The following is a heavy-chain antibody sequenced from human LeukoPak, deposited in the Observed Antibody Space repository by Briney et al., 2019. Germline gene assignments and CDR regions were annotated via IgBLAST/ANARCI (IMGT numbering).Heavy chain of an antibody. CDR3: ARGARGYFDY. CDR2: ISAGNGNT. V-gene: IGHV1-3*01. J-gene: IGHJ4*02. Sequence: GASVKVSCKASGYTFTSYAMHWVRQAPGQRLEWMGWISAGNGNTKYSQKFQGRVTITRDTSASTAYMELSSLRSEDTAVYYCARGARGYFDYWGQGTLVTVSS. CDR1: GYTFTSYA.